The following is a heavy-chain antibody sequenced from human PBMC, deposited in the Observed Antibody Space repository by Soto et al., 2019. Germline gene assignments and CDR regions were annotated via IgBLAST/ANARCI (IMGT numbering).Heavy chain of an antibody. V-gene: IGHV3-15*01. J-gene: IGHJ4*02. CDR1: GFTFSNAW. Sequence: GGSLRLSCAASGFTFSNAWMSWVRQAPGKGLEWVGRIKSKTDGGTTDYAAPVKGRFTISRDDSKNTLYLQMNSLKTEDTAVYYGTTVRVRGVPMGFDYWGQGTLVTVSS. D-gene: IGHD3-10*01. CDR3: TTVRVRGVPMGFDY. CDR2: IKSKTDGGTT.